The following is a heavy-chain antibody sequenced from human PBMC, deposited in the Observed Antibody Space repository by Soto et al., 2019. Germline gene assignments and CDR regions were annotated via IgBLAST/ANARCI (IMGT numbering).Heavy chain of an antibody. D-gene: IGHD3-10*01. V-gene: IGHV1-2*04. CDR1: GYTFTGYY. J-gene: IGHJ6*02. CDR2: INPNSGGT. CDR3: ARATSRVHPAHGMDV. Sequence: GASVKVSCKASGYTFTGYYMHWVRQAPGQGLEWMGWINPNSGGTNYAQKFQGWVTMTRDTSISTAYMELSRLRSDDAAVYYCARATSRVHPAHGMDVWGQGITVTVPS.